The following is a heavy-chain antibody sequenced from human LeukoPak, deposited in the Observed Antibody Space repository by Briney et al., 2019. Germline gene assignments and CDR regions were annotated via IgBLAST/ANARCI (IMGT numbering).Heavy chain of an antibody. CDR3: ARHWVSGGAFDY. CDR2: MSYSGST. Sequence: SETLSLTCTVSDGSISSYYWSWIRQPPGKGLEWIGYMSYSGSTNYNPSLRSRVTISVDTSKNQFSLKLSSVTAADTAVYYCARHWVSGGAFDYWGQGTLVTVSS. CDR1: DGSISSYY. D-gene: IGHD6-13*01. J-gene: IGHJ4*02. V-gene: IGHV4-59*08.